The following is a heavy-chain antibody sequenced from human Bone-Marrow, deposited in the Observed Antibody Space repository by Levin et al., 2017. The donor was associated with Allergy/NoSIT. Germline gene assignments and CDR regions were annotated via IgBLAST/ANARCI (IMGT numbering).Heavy chain of an antibody. V-gene: IGHV3-30*18. CDR3: AHDRLYYSSGMDV. CDR2: ISYDGNNK. Sequence: GGSLRLSCAASGFTFSNYGMHWVRQAPGKGLDWVASISYDGNNKYEADSVKGRFTISRDNSKTTLYLQMNSLRAEDTAVYYCAHDRLYYSSGMDVWGQGTTVTVSS. CDR1: GFTFSNYG. J-gene: IGHJ6*02.